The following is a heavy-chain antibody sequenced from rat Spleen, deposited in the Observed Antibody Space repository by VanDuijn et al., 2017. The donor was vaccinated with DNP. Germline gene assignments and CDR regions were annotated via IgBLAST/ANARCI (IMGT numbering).Heavy chain of an antibody. CDR3: ARHAYPGHSYFDY. D-gene: IGHD1-4*01. CDR2: LSFDGSST. J-gene: IGHJ3*01. V-gene: IGHV5-29*01. CDR1: GFTFSKNA. Sequence: EVQLVESGGGLVQPGRSLKLSCAASGFTFSKNAMAWVRQSPTKGLEWVAALSFDGSSTYYRDSVKGRFTISRDHARNTLFLQVDSLKSEDTATYYCARHAYPGHSYFDYWGQGTLVTVSS.